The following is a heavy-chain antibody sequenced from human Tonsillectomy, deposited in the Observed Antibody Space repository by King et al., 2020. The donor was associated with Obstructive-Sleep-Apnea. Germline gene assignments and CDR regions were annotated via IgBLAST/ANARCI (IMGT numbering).Heavy chain of an antibody. CDR3: AKGRVMGAPGPYYLDY. CDR1: GVPFSSYA. V-gene: IGHV3-23*04. J-gene: IGHJ4*02. CDR2: ISGSGGST. Sequence: VQLVESGGGLVQPGGSLRLSCASSGVPFSSYAMSWVRQAPGKGLEWVSAISGSGGSTYYADSVEGRFTITRDNSKNTLDLQMNSLRAEDTAVYYWAKGRVMGAPGPYYLDYWGQGTPVTVSS. D-gene: IGHD2-8*01.